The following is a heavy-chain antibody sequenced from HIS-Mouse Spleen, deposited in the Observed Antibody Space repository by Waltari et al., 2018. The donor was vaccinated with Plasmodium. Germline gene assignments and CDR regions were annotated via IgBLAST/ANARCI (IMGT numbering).Heavy chain of an antibody. CDR1: GYTLTGYY. CDR3: ARVLGYKAAAGTFVEYFQH. CDR2: INPNSGGT. Sequence: QVQLVQSGAEVTKPGASVKVSCKASGYTLTGYYLHWVRQAPGHGFEWMGWINPNSGGTNYAQKFQGRVTMTRDTSISTAYMELSRLRSDDTAVYYCARVLGYKAAAGTFVEYFQHWGQGTLVTVSS. V-gene: IGHV1-2*02. D-gene: IGHD6-13*01. J-gene: IGHJ1*01.